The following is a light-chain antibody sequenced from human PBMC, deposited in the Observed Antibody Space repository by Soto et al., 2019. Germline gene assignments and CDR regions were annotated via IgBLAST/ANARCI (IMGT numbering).Light chain of an antibody. CDR2: DAS. Sequence: DIQMTQSPSTLSASVVDRVTITCRASQSISSWLAWYQQKPGKAPKLLIYDASSLESGVPSRFSGSGSGTEFTLTISSLQPDDFATYYCQQYNTYSTFGQGTRLEI. V-gene: IGKV1-5*01. J-gene: IGKJ5*01. CDR3: QQYNTYST. CDR1: QSISSW.